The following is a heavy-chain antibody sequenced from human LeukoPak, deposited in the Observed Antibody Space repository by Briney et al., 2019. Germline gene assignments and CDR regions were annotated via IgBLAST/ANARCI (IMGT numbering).Heavy chain of an antibody. D-gene: IGHD6-13*01. J-gene: IGHJ4*02. CDR1: GFTVSSNY. V-gene: IGHV3-53*04. Sequence: GGSLRLSCAASGFTVSSNYMSWVRQAPGKGLEWVSVIYSGGSTYYADSVEGRFTISRHNSKNTLYLQMNSLRAEDTAVYYCARGYSSSLTEPIDYWGQGTLVTVSS. CDR2: IYSGGST. CDR3: ARGYSSSLTEPIDY.